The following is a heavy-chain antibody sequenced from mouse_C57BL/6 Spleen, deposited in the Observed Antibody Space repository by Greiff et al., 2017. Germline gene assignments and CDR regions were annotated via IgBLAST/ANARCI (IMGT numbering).Heavy chain of an antibody. CDR2: ISYDGSN. CDR3: ARGGLPYGSSFDY. D-gene: IGHD1-1*01. CDR1: GYSITSGYY. Sequence: VQLKESGPGLVKPSQSLSLTCSVTGYSITSGYYWNWIRQFPGNKLEWMGYISYDGSNNYNPSLKNRISITRDTSKNQFFLKLNSVTTEDTATYYCARGGLPYGSSFDYWGQGTTLTVSS. J-gene: IGHJ2*01. V-gene: IGHV3-6*01.